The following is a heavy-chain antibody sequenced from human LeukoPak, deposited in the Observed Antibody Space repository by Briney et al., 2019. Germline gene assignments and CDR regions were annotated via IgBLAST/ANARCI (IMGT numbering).Heavy chain of an antibody. J-gene: IGHJ4*02. CDR2: ISSSSSTI. CDR1: GFTFSSYS. V-gene: IGHV3-48*01. CDR3: ARALDYGSGSYGGGY. Sequence: GGSLRLSCAASGFTFSSYSMNWVRQAPGKGLEWVSYISSSSSTIYYADSVKGRFTISRGNAKNSLYLQMNSLRAEDTAVYYCARALDYGSGSYGGGYWGQGTLVTVSS. D-gene: IGHD3-10*01.